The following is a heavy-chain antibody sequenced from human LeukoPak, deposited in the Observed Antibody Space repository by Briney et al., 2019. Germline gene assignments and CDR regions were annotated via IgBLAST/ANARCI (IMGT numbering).Heavy chain of an antibody. J-gene: IGHJ4*02. Sequence: PSETLSLTCTVSGGSISSYYWSWIRQPAGKGLEWIGRIYTSGSTNYNPSLKSRVPMSVDTSKNQFSLKLSSVTAADTAVYYCARHHGDFWSGYPQYYFDYWGQGTLVTVSS. CDR2: IYTSGST. D-gene: IGHD3-3*01. V-gene: IGHV4-4*07. CDR1: GGSISSYY. CDR3: ARHHGDFWSGYPQYYFDY.